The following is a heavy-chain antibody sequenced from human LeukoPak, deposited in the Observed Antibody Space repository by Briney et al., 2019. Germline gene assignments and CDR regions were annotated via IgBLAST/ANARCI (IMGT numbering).Heavy chain of an antibody. CDR3: ARANTRGYCSSSSCSRNNWFDP. CDR2: IYTSGST. D-gene: IGHD2-2*03. CDR1: GGSFSGYY. V-gene: IGHV4-59*10. J-gene: IGHJ5*02. Sequence: PSETLSLTCAAYGGSFSGYYWSWIRQPAGKGLEWIGRIYTSGSTNYNPSLKSRVTMSVDTSKNQFSLKLSSVTAADTAVYYCARANTRGYCSSSSCSRNNWFDPWGQGTLVTVSS.